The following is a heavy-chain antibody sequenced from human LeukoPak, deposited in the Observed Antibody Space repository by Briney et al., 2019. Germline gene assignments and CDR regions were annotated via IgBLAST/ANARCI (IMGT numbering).Heavy chain of an antibody. D-gene: IGHD3-22*01. V-gene: IGHV3-7*01. J-gene: IGHJ5*02. CDR3: ARDLYYFDSSGYYASDL. CDR1: GFTFSDYW. CDR2: IKQDGSEK. Sequence: GSLRLSCAASGFTFSDYWMSWVRQAPGKGLEWVANIKQDGSEKHYVDSLRGRFTISRDNAKNSLDLQMNSLRAEDTAVYFCARDLYYFDSSGYYASDLWGQGTLVTVSS.